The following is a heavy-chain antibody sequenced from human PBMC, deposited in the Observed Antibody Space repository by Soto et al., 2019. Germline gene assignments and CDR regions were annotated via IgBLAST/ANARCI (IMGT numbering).Heavy chain of an antibody. CDR2: ISSSGGTI. CDR3: ARASSPRDPWLDY. J-gene: IGHJ4*02. CDR1: GFTFSDDY. V-gene: IGHV3-11*01. D-gene: IGHD5-18*01. Sequence: PGGSLRLSCGASGFTFSDDYMSWIRQAPGKGLEWVSYISSSGGTIYYADSVKGRFTISRDNAKNSLFLQMNSLRAGDTAVYYCARASSPRDPWLDYWGQGTLVTVSS.